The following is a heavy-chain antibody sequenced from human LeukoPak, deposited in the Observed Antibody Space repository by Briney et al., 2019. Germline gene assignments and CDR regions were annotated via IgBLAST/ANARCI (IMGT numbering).Heavy chain of an antibody. CDR1: GGSISSYY. Sequence: SETLSLTCTVSGGSISSYYWSWIRQPPGKGLEWIGYIHYTGSTNYNPSLRSRVTISVDTSKNQFSLKLSSVTAADAAVYYCARGQADDSSGYLTYFDYWGQGTLVTVSS. CDR2: IHYTGST. D-gene: IGHD3-22*01. CDR3: ARGQADDSSGYLTYFDY. J-gene: IGHJ4*02. V-gene: IGHV4-59*12.